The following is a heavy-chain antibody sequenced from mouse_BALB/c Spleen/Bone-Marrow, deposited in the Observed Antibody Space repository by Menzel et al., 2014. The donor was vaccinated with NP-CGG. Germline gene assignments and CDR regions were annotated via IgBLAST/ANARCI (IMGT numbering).Heavy chain of an antibody. CDR2: IYPGDDDT. Sequence: VHLVESGAELVRPGSSVKISCKASGYAFSRSWMNWVKQGPGQGLEWIGQIYPGDDDTNYSGKFKGRATLTADKSSGTAYMQLSSLTSEDSAVYFCAGSTPLAYWGQGTLVTVSA. D-gene: IGHD1-1*01. V-gene: IGHV1-80*01. CDR3: AGSTPLAY. J-gene: IGHJ3*01. CDR1: GYAFSRSW.